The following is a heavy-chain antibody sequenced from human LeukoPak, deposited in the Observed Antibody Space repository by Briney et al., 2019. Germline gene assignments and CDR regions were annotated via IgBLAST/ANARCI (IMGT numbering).Heavy chain of an antibody. CDR2: ISSSSSTI. CDR1: GFTFSSYS. Sequence: PGGSLRLSCAASGFTFSSYSMNWVRRAPGKGLEWVSYISSSSSTIYYADSVKGRFTISRDNAKNSLYLQMNSLRAEDTAVYYCARSAAQARGYFDYWGQGTLVTVSS. J-gene: IGHJ4*02. D-gene: IGHD6-13*01. V-gene: IGHV3-48*01. CDR3: ARSAAQARGYFDY.